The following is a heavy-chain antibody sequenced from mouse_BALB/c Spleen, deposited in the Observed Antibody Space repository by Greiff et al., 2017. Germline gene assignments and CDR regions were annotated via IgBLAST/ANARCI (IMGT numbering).Heavy chain of an antibody. V-gene: IGHV14-4*02. J-gene: IGHJ4*01. Sequence: EVQLQQSGAELVRSGASVKLSCTASGFNIKDYYMHWVKQRPEQGLEWIGWIDPENGDTEYAPKFQGKATMTADTSSNTAYLQLSSLTSEDTAVYYCNAGPYYRSYYAMDYWGQGTSVTVSS. CDR3: NAGPYYRSYYAMDY. D-gene: IGHD2-14*01. CDR1: GFNIKDYY. CDR2: IDPENGDT.